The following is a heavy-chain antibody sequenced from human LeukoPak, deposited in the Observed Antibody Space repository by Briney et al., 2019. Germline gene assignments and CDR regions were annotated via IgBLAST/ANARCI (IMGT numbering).Heavy chain of an antibody. J-gene: IGHJ4*02. D-gene: IGHD3-22*01. CDR1: GFTFSSYW. Sequence: PGGSLRLSRAASGFTFSSYWMNWVRQAPGKGLEWVASIKQDGSEKYYVDSVKGRFTTSRDNAKNSLYLQMNSLRAEDTAVYYCARDPTMIVVVKGGYFDYWGQGTLVTVSS. CDR3: ARDPTMIVVVKGGYFDY. CDR2: IKQDGSEK. V-gene: IGHV3-7*01.